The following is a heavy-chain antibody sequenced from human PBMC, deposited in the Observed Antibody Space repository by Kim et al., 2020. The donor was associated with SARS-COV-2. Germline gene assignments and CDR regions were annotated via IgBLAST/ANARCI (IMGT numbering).Heavy chain of an antibody. CDR3: ARGDSSGCPDY. V-gene: IGHV4-34*01. J-gene: IGHJ4*02. Sequence: SETLSLTCAVYGGSFSGYYWSWIRQPPGKGLEWIGEINHSGSTNYNPSLKSRVTISVDTSKNQFSLKLSSVTAADTAVYYCARGDSSGCPDYWGQGTLVTVSS. D-gene: IGHD6-19*01. CDR2: INHSGST. CDR1: GGSFSGYY.